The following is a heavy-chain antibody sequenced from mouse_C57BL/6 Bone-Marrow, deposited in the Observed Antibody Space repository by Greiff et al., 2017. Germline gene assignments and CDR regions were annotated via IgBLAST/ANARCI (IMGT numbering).Heavy chain of an antibody. D-gene: IGHD2-4*01. CDR1: GYTFTSYW. Sequence: QVQLQQPGAELVMPGASVKLSCKASGYTFTSYWMHWVKQRPGQGLEWIGEIDPSDSYTNYNQKFKGKSTLTVDKSSSTAYMQLSSLTSEDSAVYDCAAYDYDAYWGQGTLVTVSA. CDR3: AAYDYDAY. CDR2: IDPSDSYT. V-gene: IGHV1-69*01. J-gene: IGHJ3*01.